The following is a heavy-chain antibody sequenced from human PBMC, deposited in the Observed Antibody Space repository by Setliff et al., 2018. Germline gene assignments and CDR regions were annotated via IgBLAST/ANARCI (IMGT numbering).Heavy chain of an antibody. V-gene: IGHV3-64D*09. CDR3: VKTHWDTWIRGAFDI. CDR2: ISSNGGST. J-gene: IGHJ3*02. CDR1: GFTFSSYA. D-gene: IGHD3-10*01. Sequence: GGSLRLSCSASGFTFSSYAMHWVRQAPGKGLEYVSAISSNGGSTYYADSVKGRFTISRDSSKNTLYLQMSSLRAEDTAVYYCVKTHWDTWIRGAFDIWGQGTMVTVSS.